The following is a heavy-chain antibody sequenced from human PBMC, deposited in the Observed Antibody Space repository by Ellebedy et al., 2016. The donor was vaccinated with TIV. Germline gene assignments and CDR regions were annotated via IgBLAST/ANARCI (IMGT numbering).Heavy chain of an antibody. Sequence: AASVKVSCKASGYTFTNYAIHWVRPAPGHRLEWMGWINCNSGGTKYAQKFQDWVTMTRDTSISTAYMELNRLKSDDTAVYYCARAPSVVFGSGSYRFAPWGQGTLVTVSS. V-gene: IGHV1-2*04. J-gene: IGHJ5*02. CDR1: GYTFTNYA. D-gene: IGHD3-10*01. CDR3: ARAPSVVFGSGSYRFAP. CDR2: INCNSGGT.